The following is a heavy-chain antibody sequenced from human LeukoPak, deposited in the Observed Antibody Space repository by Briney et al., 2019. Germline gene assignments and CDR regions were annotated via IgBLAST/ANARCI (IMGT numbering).Heavy chain of an antibody. CDR1: GDSVSSNSAA. CDR2: TYYRSKWYN. D-gene: IGHD3-3*01. V-gene: IGHV6-1*01. Sequence: SQTLSLTCAISGDSVSSNSAAWNWIRQSPSRGLEWLGRTYYRSKWYNDYAVSVKSRITINPDTSKNQFSLQLNSVTPEDTAVYYCARANSFGVVIHPYYYYYMDVWGKGTTVTVSS. CDR3: ARANSFGVVIHPYYYYYMDV. J-gene: IGHJ6*03.